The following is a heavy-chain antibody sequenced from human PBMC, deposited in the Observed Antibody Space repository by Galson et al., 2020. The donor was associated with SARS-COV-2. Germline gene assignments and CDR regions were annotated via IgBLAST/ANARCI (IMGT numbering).Heavy chain of an antibody. V-gene: IGHV3-7*01. CDR1: GFTFSSYW. J-gene: IGHJ4*02. D-gene: IGHD3-3*01. CDR3: ARDKGSDFWSGYYRGALDY. CDR2: IKQDGSEK. Sequence: GGSLRLSCAASGFTFSSYWMSWVRQAPGKGLEWVANIKQDGSEKYYVDSVKGRFTISRDNAKNSLYLQMNSLRAEDTAVYYCARDKGSDFWSGYYRGALDYWGQGTLVTVSS.